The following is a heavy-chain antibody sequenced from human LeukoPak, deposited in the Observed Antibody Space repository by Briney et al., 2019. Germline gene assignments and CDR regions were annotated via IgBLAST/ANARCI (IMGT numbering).Heavy chain of an antibody. CDR2: IYYSGST. V-gene: IGHV4-59*01. Sequence: PSETLSLTCTVSGGSISSYYWTWIRQPPGKGLEWIGYIYYSGSTNYNPSLKSRVTMSVDTSKNQFSLKLSSVTAADTAVYYCARVLVPAAINAFDIWGQGTVVTVSS. D-gene: IGHD2-2*02. CDR3: ARVLVPAAINAFDI. J-gene: IGHJ3*02. CDR1: GGSISSYY.